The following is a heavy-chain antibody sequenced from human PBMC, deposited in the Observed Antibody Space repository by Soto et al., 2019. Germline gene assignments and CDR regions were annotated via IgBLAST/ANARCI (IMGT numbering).Heavy chain of an antibody. CDR1: GGSFSGYY. D-gene: IGHD3-22*01. Sequence: SETLSLICAVYGGSFSGYYWSWIRQPPGKGLEWIGEINHSGSTNYNPSLKSRVTISVDTSKNQFSLKLSSVTAADTAVYYCARAPLNYYYDSSGYFGYWGQGTLVTVSS. CDR2: INHSGST. CDR3: ARAPLNYYYDSSGYFGY. J-gene: IGHJ4*02. V-gene: IGHV4-34*01.